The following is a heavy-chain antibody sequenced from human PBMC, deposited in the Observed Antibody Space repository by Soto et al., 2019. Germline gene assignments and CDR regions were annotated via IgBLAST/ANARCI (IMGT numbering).Heavy chain of an antibody. V-gene: IGHV4-30-2*01. J-gene: IGHJ5*02. CDR2: IYHSGST. Sequence: SETLSLTCAVSGGSISGGGYSWSWIRQPPGKGLEWIGYIYHSGSTYYNPSLKSRVTISVDRSKNQFSLKLSSVTAADTAVYYCARVPGPWGQGTLVTVPQ. CDR1: GGSISGGGYS. CDR3: ARVPGP.